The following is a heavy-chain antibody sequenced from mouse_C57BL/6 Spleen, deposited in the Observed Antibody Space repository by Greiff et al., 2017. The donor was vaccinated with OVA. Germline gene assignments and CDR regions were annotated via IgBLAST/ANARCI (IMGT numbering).Heavy chain of an antibody. CDR1: GYSFTGYY. CDR2: INPSTGGT. D-gene: IGHD1-1*01. V-gene: IGHV1-43*01. CDR3: ARFGVTTGYYFDY. J-gene: IGHJ2*01. Sequence: DVQLQESGPELVKPGASVKISCKASGYSFTGYYMHWVKQSSEKSLEWIGEINPSTGGTSYNQKFKGKATLTVDKSSSTAYMQLKSLTSEDSAVYYCARFGVTTGYYFDYWGQGTTLTVSS.